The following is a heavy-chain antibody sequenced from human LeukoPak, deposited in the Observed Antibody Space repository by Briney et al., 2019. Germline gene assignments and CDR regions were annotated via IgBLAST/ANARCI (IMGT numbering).Heavy chain of an antibody. V-gene: IGHV3-21*01. D-gene: IGHD2-21*01. CDR2: ISSSSSYI. CDR1: GFTFSSYS. J-gene: IGHJ4*02. CDR3: ARDILVVTGYFDY. Sequence: PGGSLRLSCAASGFTFSSYSMNWVRQAPGKGLEWVSSISSSSSYIYYADSVKGRFTISRDNAKNSLYLQMNSLRAEDTAVYYCARDILVVTGYFDYWGQGTLVTVSS.